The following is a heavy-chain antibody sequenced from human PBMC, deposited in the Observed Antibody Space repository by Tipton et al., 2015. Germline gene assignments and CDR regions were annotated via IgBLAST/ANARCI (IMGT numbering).Heavy chain of an antibody. CDR1: GGSINSNSFY. J-gene: IGHJ3*02. CDR2: IYYTGNT. V-gene: IGHV4-39*01. Sequence: TLSLTCTVSGGSINSNSFYWGWIRQPPGKGLEWIGHIYYTGNTYYTSSLKSRVTISVDTSKNQFSLNLGSVTAADTAVYYCARLSPVVGYLLNAFDIWGQGTMVTVSS. CDR3: ARLSPVVGYLLNAFDI. D-gene: IGHD3-22*01.